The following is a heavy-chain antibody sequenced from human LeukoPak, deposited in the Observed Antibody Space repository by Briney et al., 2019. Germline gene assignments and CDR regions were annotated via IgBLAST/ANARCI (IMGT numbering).Heavy chain of an antibody. D-gene: IGHD2-2*01. CDR1: GGSFSSSNW. J-gene: IGHJ4*02. CDR3: ARLGYCSSTKCYGGYYFDF. V-gene: IGHV4-4*02. Sequence: PSETLSLTCAVSGGSFSSSNWRSWVRQPRGKGLEWIGESYHSGDTNYNPSLKSRVTISIDKSKNQFSLKLSSVTAADTAVYYCARLGYCSSTKCYGGYYFDFWGQGTLVTVSS. CDR2: SYHSGDT.